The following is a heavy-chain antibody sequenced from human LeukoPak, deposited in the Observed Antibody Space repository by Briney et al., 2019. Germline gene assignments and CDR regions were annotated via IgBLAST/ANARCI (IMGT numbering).Heavy chain of an antibody. J-gene: IGHJ5*02. Sequence: GGSLRLSCATSGFTFSSYWMHWVRQTPGKGLEWVSGISWNSGHIGYADSVKGRFTISRDNAKNSLYLQMNSLRAEDTVLYYCAKDKWSGAVKFNWFDPWGQGTLVTVSS. CDR3: AKDKWSGAVKFNWFDP. D-gene: IGHD6-19*01. CDR1: GFTFSSYW. CDR2: ISWNSGHI. V-gene: IGHV3-9*01.